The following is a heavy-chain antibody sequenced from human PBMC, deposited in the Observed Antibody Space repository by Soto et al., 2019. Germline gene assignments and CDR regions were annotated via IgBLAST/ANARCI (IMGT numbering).Heavy chain of an antibody. D-gene: IGHD3-10*01. J-gene: IGHJ4*02. CDR3: ARDLHGSDNYVFDY. CDR2: IYSGGST. Sequence: GGSLRLSCAASGFTVSNNYINWVRQAPGKGLEWVSVIYSGGSTYYADSVKGRFTISRDNSKNTLYLQMNSLRAEDTAVYYCARDLHGSDNYVFDYWGQGTLVTVPQ. CDR1: GFTVSNNY. V-gene: IGHV3-66*01.